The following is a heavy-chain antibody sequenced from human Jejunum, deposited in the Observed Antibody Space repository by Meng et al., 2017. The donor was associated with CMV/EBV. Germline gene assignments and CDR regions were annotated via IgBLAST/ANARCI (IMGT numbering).Heavy chain of an antibody. Sequence: FDDNAMHGVRQGPEKGRGWGSGITWIGGRSDYADYVKGRFTISRDDAKNSLSLQMNNVRVEDTGFYYCAKDHNYPGISPVGKTFDAWGQGTLVTVSS. V-gene: IGHV3-9*01. D-gene: IGHD5-24*01. J-gene: IGHJ4*02. CDR1: FDDNA. CDR2: ITWIGGRS. CDR3: AKDHNYPGISPVGKTFDA.